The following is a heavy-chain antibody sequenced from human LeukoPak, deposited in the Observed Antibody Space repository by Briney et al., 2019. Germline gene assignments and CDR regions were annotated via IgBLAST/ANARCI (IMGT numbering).Heavy chain of an antibody. D-gene: IGHD5-18*01. V-gene: IGHV4-30-2*01. CDR1: GGSISSGGYY. CDR3: ARIEAVTRGYNHAYYFDY. J-gene: IGHJ4*02. Sequence: SQTLSLTCTVSGGSISSGGYYWSWIRQPPGKGLEWIGYIYHNGNTYYNPSLKSRVTISVDTSKKQFSLKLRTATAADTAVYYCARIEAVTRGYNHAYYFDYWGQGTLVTVSS. CDR2: IYHNGNT.